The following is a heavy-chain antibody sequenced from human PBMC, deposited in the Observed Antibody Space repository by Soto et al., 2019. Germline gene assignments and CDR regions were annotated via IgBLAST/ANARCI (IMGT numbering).Heavy chain of an antibody. Sequence: QVQLVQSGAEVKKPGASVKVSCKASGYTFTSYDINWVRQATGQGLDWMGWMNPTSGNTGYAQKFQGRSTMTRNTCISTAYMERSRLRYEDTDVYYCAGGVVVVPGELKGDDDDYWGQGTLVAVSS. D-gene: IGHD2-2*01. CDR2: MNPTSGNT. CDR3: AGGVVVVPGELKGDDDDY. CDR1: GYTFTSYD. V-gene: IGHV1-8*01. J-gene: IGHJ4*02.